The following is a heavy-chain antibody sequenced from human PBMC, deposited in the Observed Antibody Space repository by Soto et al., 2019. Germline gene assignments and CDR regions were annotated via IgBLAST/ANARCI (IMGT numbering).Heavy chain of an antibody. CDR2: INAGNGVT. CDR3: ARSFCSSTNCYRPFDY. V-gene: IGHV1-3*01. Sequence: ASVKVSCKSSGYTFTTYAMHWVRQAPGQRLEWMGWINAGNGVTKYSQKFQGRVTMTRDTSARTAYMELSSLRSEDTAVFYCARSFCSSTNCYRPFDYWGPGTLVTVSS. CDR1: GYTFTTYA. D-gene: IGHD2-2*01. J-gene: IGHJ4*02.